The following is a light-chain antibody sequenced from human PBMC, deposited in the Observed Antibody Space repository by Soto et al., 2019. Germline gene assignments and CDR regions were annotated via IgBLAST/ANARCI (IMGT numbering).Light chain of an antibody. CDR3: QQRSNWPSLT. V-gene: IGKV3D-20*02. CDR2: DAS. J-gene: IGKJ4*01. Sequence: EIVLTQSPGTLSLSPGERATLSCRASQSVSSSYLAWYRQKPGQVPRLLIYDASSRATGIPDRFSGSGSGTDFTLTISSLEPEDSAVYYCQQRSNWPSLTFGGGTKVDIK. CDR1: QSVSSSY.